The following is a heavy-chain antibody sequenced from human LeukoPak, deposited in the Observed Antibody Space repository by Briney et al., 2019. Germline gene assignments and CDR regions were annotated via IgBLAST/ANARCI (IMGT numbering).Heavy chain of an antibody. CDR1: GYTFTSYG. CDR3: ARDHGDYDILTGYPPIGGAPFDY. Sequence: ASVKVSCKASGYTFTSYGISWVRQAPGQGLEWMGWISAYNGNTNYAQKLKGRVTMTTDTSTSTAYMELRSLRSDDTAVYYCARDHGDYDILTGYPPIGGAPFDYWGQGTLVTVSS. D-gene: IGHD3-9*01. CDR2: ISAYNGNT. V-gene: IGHV1-18*01. J-gene: IGHJ4*02.